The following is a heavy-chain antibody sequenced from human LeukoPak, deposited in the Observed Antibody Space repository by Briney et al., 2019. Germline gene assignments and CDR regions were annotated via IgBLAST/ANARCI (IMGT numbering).Heavy chain of an antibody. D-gene: IGHD2-2*01. CDR3: GRSYCSSTSCYAVGAFDI. Sequence: PSETLSLTCTVSGGSTSSNSYYWGWIRQPPGKGLEWIGSIYYSGSTYYNPSLKSRVTISVDTSKNQFSLKLSSVTAADTAVYYCGRSYCSSTSCYAVGAFDIWGQGTMVTVSS. CDR2: IYYSGST. V-gene: IGHV4-39*01. CDR1: GGSTSSNSYY. J-gene: IGHJ3*02.